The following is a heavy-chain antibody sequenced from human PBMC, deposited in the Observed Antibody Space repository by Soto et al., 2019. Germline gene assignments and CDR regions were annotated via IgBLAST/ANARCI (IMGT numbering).Heavy chain of an antibody. V-gene: IGHV4-4*07. Sequence: SETLSLTCSVTGGSINNYYWSWVRQSAGKGLEWIGRVFTTGTTDYNPSLKGRVTISVDTSKNQFSLSLRSVTAADTAIYYCARDFNSIFDDFADMRWNFDPWAREPWSPSPQ. CDR2: VFTTGTT. CDR1: GGSINNYY. D-gene: IGHD3-3*02. J-gene: IGHJ5*02. CDR3: ARDFNSIFDDFADMRWNFDP.